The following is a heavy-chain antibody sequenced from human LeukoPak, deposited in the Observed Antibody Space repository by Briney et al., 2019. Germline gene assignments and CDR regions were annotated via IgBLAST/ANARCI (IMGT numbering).Heavy chain of an antibody. V-gene: IGHV4-59*01. CDR1: GGSINPYY. CDR2: IYYSGST. D-gene: IGHD1-26*01. Sequence: SETLSLTCAVSGGSINPYYWSWIRQPPGKGLEWIGYIYYSGSTNYNPSLKSRVTISVDTSKNQFSLKLSSVTAADTAVYYCARFARVIVGATVFDYWGQGTLVTVSS. CDR3: ARFARVIVGATVFDY. J-gene: IGHJ4*02.